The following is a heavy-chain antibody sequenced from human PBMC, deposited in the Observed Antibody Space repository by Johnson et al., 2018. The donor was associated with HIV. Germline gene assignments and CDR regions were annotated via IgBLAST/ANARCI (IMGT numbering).Heavy chain of an antibody. CDR2: VYSGGTT. V-gene: IGHV3-66*02. CDR3: TRRSPYDAFDI. J-gene: IGHJ3*02. CDR1: GFTVSSNY. Sequence: VQLVESGGGLVQPGGSLRLSCAASGFTVSSNYMSWDRQAPGKGLESVSVVYSGGTTHYADSVKGRSTISRDNSKNTLYLQMNSLRAEDTAVYYCTRRSPYDAFDIWGQGTMVTVSS.